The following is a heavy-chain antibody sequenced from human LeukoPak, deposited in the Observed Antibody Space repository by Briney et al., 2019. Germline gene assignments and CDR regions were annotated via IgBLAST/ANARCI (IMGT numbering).Heavy chain of an antibody. Sequence: SETLSLTCAVYGGSFSGYYWSWIRQPPGKGLEWIGEINHSGSTNCSPSLKSRVTISVDTSKNQFSLKLSSVTAADTAVYYCARRPPGYHGMDVWGQGTTVTVSS. CDR1: GGSFSGYY. V-gene: IGHV4-34*01. J-gene: IGHJ6*02. CDR2: INHSGST. CDR3: ARRPPGYHGMDV.